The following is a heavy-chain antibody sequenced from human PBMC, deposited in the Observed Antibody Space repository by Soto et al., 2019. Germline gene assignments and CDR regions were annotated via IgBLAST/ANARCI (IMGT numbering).Heavy chain of an antibody. CDR3: ARVSRAVGAADAFDI. Sequence: GASVKVSCKASGYTFTGYYMHWVRQAPGQGLEWMGWINPNSGGTNYAQKFQGWVTMTRDTSISTAYMELSRLRSDDTAVYYCARVSRAVGAADAFDIWGQGTMVTVSS. J-gene: IGHJ3*02. CDR2: INPNSGGT. CDR1: GYTFTGYY. V-gene: IGHV1-2*04. D-gene: IGHD1-26*01.